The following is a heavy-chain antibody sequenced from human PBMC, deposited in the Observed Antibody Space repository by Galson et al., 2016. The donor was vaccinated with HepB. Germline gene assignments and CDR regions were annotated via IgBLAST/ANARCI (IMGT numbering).Heavy chain of an antibody. CDR2: IFHTGRS. D-gene: IGHD3-9*01. V-gene: IGHV4-39*01. J-gene: IGHJ5*02. Sequence: SETLSLTCTVSGASIISTTYNWGWIRQPPGKGLEWIASIFHTGRSDYNPSLQSRVTISVDTSMNRFSLSLRSVSTADTATYFCARHPTGYPNWFDRWGRGTLVVVSS. CDR1: GASIISTTYN. CDR3: ARHPTGYPNWFDR.